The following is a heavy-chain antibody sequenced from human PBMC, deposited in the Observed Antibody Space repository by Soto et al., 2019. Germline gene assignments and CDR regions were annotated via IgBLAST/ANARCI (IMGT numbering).Heavy chain of an antibody. CDR2: INHSGST. Sequence: SETLSLTCAVYGGSFSGYYWSWIRQPPGKGLEWIGEINHSGSTNYNPSLKSRVTISVDTSKNQFSLKLSSVTAADTAVYYCARELRITMVRGVIIPYNWFDPWGQGTLVTVSS. CDR1: GGSFSGYY. J-gene: IGHJ5*02. D-gene: IGHD3-10*01. V-gene: IGHV4-34*01. CDR3: ARELRITMVRGVIIPYNWFDP.